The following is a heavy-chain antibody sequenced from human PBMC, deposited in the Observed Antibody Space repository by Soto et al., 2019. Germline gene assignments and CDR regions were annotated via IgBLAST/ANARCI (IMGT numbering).Heavy chain of an antibody. CDR1: GGSISSGGYS. Sequence: SETLSLTCAVSGGSISSGGYSWSWIRQPPGKGLEWIGYINYSGNSYYNPSLKSRVAISVDTSKNQFSLKLSSVTVADTAVYYCARAGDPHWLDPWGQGNLVTVSS. CDR2: INYSGNS. D-gene: IGHD7-27*01. V-gene: IGHV4-30-2*05. J-gene: IGHJ5*02. CDR3: ARAGDPHWLDP.